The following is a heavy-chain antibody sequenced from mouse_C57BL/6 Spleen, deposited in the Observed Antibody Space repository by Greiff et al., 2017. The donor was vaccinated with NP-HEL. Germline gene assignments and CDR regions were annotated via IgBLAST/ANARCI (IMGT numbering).Heavy chain of an antibody. CDR2: IRNKANGYTT. CDR1: GFTFTDYY. Sequence: EVKLQESGGGLVQPGGSLSLSCAASGFTFTDYYMSWVRQPPGKALEWLGFIRNKANGYTTAYSASVKGRFTISRDNSQSILYLQMNALRAEDSATYYCASLGSSYWYFDVWGTGTTVTVSS. D-gene: IGHD1-1*01. V-gene: IGHV7-3*01. J-gene: IGHJ1*03. CDR3: ASLGSSYWYFDV.